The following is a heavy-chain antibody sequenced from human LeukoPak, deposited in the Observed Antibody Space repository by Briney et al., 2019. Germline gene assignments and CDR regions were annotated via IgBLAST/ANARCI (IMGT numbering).Heavy chain of an antibody. CDR2: ISGSGGST. Sequence: GGSLRLSCAASGFPFSSYAMSWVRESPGKGLEWVSAISGSGGSTYCADSVKGRFPISRDNSKNTLYLQMNSLRAEDTAVYYCAKDSLWFGEYYFDYWGQGSLVTVSS. J-gene: IGHJ4*02. D-gene: IGHD3-10*01. CDR1: GFPFSSYA. CDR3: AKDSLWFGEYYFDY. V-gene: IGHV3-23*01.